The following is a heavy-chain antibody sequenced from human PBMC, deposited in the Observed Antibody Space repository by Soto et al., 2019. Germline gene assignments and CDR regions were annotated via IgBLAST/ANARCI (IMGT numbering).Heavy chain of an antibody. CDR3: ASRIAVAGLYYFDY. CDR2: IYYSGST. Sequence: KPSETLSLTCTVSGGSISSGDYYWGWIRQPPGKGLEWIGYIYYSGSTYYNPSLKSRVTISVDTSKNQFSLKLSSVTAADTAVYYCASRIAVAGLYYFDYWGQGTLVTVSS. CDR1: GGSISSGDYY. D-gene: IGHD6-19*01. J-gene: IGHJ4*02. V-gene: IGHV4-30-4*01.